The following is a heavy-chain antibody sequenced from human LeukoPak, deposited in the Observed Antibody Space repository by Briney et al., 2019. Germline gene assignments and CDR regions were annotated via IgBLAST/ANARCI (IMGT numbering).Heavy chain of an antibody. CDR2: IYSGGST. Sequence: GGSLRLSCAASGFTFSSYAMSWVRQAPGKGLEWVSVIYSGGSTYYADSVKGRFTISRDNSKNTLYLQMNSLRAEDTAVYYCASSTTRRYYFDYWGQGTLVTVSS. CDR1: GFTFSSYA. J-gene: IGHJ4*02. D-gene: IGHD1-1*01. CDR3: ASSTTRRYYFDY. V-gene: IGHV3-53*01.